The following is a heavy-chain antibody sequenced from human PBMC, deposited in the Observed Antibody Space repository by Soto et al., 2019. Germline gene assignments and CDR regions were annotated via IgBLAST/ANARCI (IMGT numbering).Heavy chain of an antibody. V-gene: IGHV3-48*01. CDR2: ISSSSSTI. J-gene: IGHJ4*02. CDR1: GFTFSSYS. CDR3: AGSETGTLDY. Sequence: EVQLVESGGGLVQPGGSLRLSCAASGFTFSSYSMNWVRQAPGKGLEWVSYISSSSSTIYYADSVKGRFTISRDNAKNSLYLQMNSLRAEDTAVYYCAGSETGTLDYWGQGTLVTVSS. D-gene: IGHD3-10*01.